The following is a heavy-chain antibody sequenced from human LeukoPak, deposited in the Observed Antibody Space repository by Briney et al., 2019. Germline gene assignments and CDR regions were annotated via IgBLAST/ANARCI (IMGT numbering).Heavy chain of an antibody. J-gene: IGHJ4*02. CDR3: AGHYDSSCYYNY. V-gene: IGHV1-69*05. Sequence: SVKVSCKASGGTFSSYAISWVRQAPGQGLEWMGRIIPIFGTANYAQKFQGRVTITTDESTSTAYMELSSLRSEDTAVYYCAGHYDSSCYYNYWGQGTLVTVSS. D-gene: IGHD3-22*01. CDR2: IIPIFGTA. CDR1: GGTFSSYA.